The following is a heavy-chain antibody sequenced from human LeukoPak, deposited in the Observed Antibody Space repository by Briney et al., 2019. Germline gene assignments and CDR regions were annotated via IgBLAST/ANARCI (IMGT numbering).Heavy chain of an antibody. Sequence: PGGTLRLSCAASGFTLSSSRMHWVRQAPGKGLVWVSDIYSDGSSTNYADSVKGRFTISRDNAKNTLYLQMNSLRAEDTAVYYCARLTVVNNSNYWGQGTLVTVSS. D-gene: IGHD4-23*01. CDR2: IYSDGSST. J-gene: IGHJ4*02. CDR3: ARLTVVNNSNY. CDR1: GFTLSSSR. V-gene: IGHV3-74*01.